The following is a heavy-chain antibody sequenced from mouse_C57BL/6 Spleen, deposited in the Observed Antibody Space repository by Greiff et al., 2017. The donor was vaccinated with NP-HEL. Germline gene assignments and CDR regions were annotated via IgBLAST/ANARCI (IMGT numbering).Heavy chain of an antibody. CDR3: AREDWAAWYFDV. D-gene: IGHD4-1*01. J-gene: IGHJ1*03. V-gene: IGHV14-3*01. CDR2: IDPANGNT. Sequence: VQLQQSVAELVRPGASVKLSCTASGFTITNTYMHWVKQRPEQGLEWIGRIDPANGNTKYAPKFQGQATINADTSSNTAYLQLSSLTSEDTAVYYCAREDWAAWYFDVWGTGTTVTVSS. CDR1: GFTITNTY.